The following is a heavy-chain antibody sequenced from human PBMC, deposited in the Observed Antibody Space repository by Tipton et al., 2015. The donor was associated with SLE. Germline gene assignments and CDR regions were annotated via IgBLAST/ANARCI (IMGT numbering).Heavy chain of an antibody. J-gene: IGHJ4*02. V-gene: IGHV4-4*07. CDR1: GGSISGYY. CDR3: VRLELPATKADY. CDR2: IFTIGTT. Sequence: TLSLTCTVSGGSISGYYWTWIRQPAGTGLEWIGRIFTIGTTSYNPSLKSRVTISLDTSKNQFSLKLSSVTAADTAVYYCVRLELPATKADYWGPGTLVTVSS. D-gene: IGHD5-24*01.